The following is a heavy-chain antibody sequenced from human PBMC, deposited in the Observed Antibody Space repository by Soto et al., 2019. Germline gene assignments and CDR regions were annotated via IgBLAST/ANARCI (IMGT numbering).Heavy chain of an antibody. V-gene: IGHV3-30-3*01. D-gene: IGHD1-26*01. CDR1: GFMFSSYA. CDR3: ARAGGLLVDY. J-gene: IGHJ4*02. CDR2: KTYDGSNK. Sequence: QVQLVESGGGVVQPGRSLRLSCAASGFMFSSYAMHWVRQAPGKGLEWVAVKTYDGSNKYYADSVKGRFTISRDNSKNTLYLQMNSLRAEDTAVYYCARAGGLLVDYCGQGTLVTVSS.